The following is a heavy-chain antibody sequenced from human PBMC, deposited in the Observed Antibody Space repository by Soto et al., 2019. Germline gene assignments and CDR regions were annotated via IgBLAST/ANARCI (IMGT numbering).Heavy chain of an antibody. CDR2: IDSTSMHI. V-gene: IGHV3-21*01. J-gene: IGHJ4*02. CDR1: GFTFSSNS. D-gene: IGHD1-26*01. Sequence: GGSLRLSCAASGFTFSSNSMIWVRQAPGKGLEWVSYIDSTSMHIYYADSVKGRFTITRDNAKKSVYLQMTSLRAEDTAVYYCARLVGAYQHYIDYWGQGTLVTVSS. CDR3: ARLVGAYQHYIDY.